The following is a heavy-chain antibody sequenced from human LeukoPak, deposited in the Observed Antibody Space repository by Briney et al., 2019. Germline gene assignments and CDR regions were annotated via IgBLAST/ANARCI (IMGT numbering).Heavy chain of an antibody. D-gene: IGHD3-22*01. V-gene: IGHV4-59*01. CDR1: GGSISSYY. CDR2: IYYSGST. CDR3: ARQKLSRSTYYYDSGGGGYYFDY. Sequence: SETLSLTCTVSGGSISSYYWSWIRQPPGKGLEWIGYIYYSGSTNYNPSLKSRVTISVDTSKNQFSLKLSSVTAADTAVYYCARQKLSRSTYYYDSGGGGYYFDYWGQGTLVTVSS. J-gene: IGHJ4*02.